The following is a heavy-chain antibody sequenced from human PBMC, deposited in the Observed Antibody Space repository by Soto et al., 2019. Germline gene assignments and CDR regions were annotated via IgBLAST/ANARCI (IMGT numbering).Heavy chain of an antibody. CDR2: INPSSGGT. Sequence: QVQLMQSGAEVKKPGASVKVSCKASGYTFTGQYIHWVRQAPGQGLAWMGWINPSSGGTHYAQKFQGTVTMTSDTSISTAYMELRSLTSDDTSVYYCARDGEYSSSSGLLSYWGQGTLVTVSS. D-gene: IGHD6-6*01. CDR1: GYTFTGQY. CDR3: ARDGEYSSSSGLLSY. V-gene: IGHV1-2*02. J-gene: IGHJ4*02.